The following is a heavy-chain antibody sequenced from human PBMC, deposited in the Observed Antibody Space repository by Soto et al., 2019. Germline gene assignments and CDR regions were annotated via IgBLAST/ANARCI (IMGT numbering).Heavy chain of an antibody. CDR3: ARGHGVIIGAMDV. J-gene: IGHJ6*02. Sequence: QVQLVQSRAEVKKPGASVKVSCKSSGYRFETYAMSWVRQAPGQGLEWMGWISAYNIDTYYAQKFQDRVTMTTDTSTGTAYMELRSLTSDDTAVYYCARGHGVIIGAMDVWGQGTTVIVSS. V-gene: IGHV1-18*01. CDR1: GYRFETYA. CDR2: ISAYNIDT. D-gene: IGHD3-3*01.